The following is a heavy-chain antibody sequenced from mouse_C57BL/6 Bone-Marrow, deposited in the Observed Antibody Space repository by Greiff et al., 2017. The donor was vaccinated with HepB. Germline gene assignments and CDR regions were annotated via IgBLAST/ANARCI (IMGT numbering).Heavy chain of an antibody. V-gene: IGHV1-52*01. CDR3: ATRGGREYWQFDV. CDR2: IDPSDSET. J-gene: IGHJ1*03. CDR1: GYTFTSYW. Sequence: QVQLQQPGAELVRPGSSVKLSCKASGYTFTSYWMHWVKQRPIQGLEWIGNIDPSDSETHYNQKFKDKATLTVDKSSSTAYMQLSSLTSEDSAVYYCATRGGREYWQFDVWGTGMTITVPS.